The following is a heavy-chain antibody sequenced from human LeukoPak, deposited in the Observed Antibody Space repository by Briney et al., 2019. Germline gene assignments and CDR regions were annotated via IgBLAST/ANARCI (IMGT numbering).Heavy chain of an antibody. CDR3: ARGRGGDPPRQAFDI. CDR1: GYTFTGYY. J-gene: IGHJ3*02. CDR2: INPNSGGT. V-gene: IGHV1-2*02. D-gene: IGHD2-21*02. Sequence: GASVKVSCKASGYTFTGYYMHWVRQAPGQGLEWMGWINPNSGGTNYAQKFQGRVTMTRDPPISTAYMELSRLRSDDTAVYYCARGRGGDPPRQAFDIWGQGTMVTVSS.